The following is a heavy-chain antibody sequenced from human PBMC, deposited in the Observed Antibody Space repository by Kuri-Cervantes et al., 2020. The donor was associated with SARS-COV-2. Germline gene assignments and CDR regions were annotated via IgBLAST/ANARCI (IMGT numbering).Heavy chain of an antibody. V-gene: IGHV3-30*02. Sequence: GGSLRLSCAASGFTFSSYGMHWVRQAPGKGLEWVAFIRYDGSNKYYADSVKGRFTISSDNSKNTLYLQMNSLKTEDTAVYYCTTDPSGWDDAFDIWGQGTMVTVSS. CDR3: TTDPSGWDDAFDI. D-gene: IGHD1-26*01. CDR2: IRYDGSNK. J-gene: IGHJ3*02. CDR1: GFTFSSYG.